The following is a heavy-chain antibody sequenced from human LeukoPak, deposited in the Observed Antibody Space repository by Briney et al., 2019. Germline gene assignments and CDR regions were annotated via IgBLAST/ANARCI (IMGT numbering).Heavy chain of an antibody. CDR3: AKDLTMVRGAVTN. CDR2: ISYDGSNK. D-gene: IGHD3-10*01. V-gene: IGHV3-30-3*01. J-gene: IGHJ4*02. Sequence: GGSLRLSCAASGFTFSSYAMHWVRQAPGKGLEWVAVISYDGSNKYYADSVKGRLTVSRDTSKNTLFLEMNYLKAEDTATYYCAKDLTMVRGAVTNWGQGTQVIVSS. CDR1: GFTFSSYA.